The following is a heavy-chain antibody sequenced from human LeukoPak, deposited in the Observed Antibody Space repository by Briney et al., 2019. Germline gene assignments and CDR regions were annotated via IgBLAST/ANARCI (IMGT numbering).Heavy chain of an antibody. CDR3: ARVEYYDSSGFAPDY. V-gene: IGHV4-4*07. Sequence: KPSETLSLTCTVSGGSISSYYWSWIRQPAGKGLQWIGRIYNSGTANCNPSLKSRVTMSVDTSKSPLSLNLSSVTAADTAVYYCARVEYYDSSGFAPDYWGRGTLVTVSS. J-gene: IGHJ4*02. CDR2: IYNSGTA. CDR1: GGSISSYY. D-gene: IGHD3-22*01.